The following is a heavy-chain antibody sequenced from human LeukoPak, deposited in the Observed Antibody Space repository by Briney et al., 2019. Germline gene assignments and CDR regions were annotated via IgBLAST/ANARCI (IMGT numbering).Heavy chain of an antibody. CDR3: ARSTGYGSGSYSFDY. Sequence: PSETLSLTCTVSGGSISSSRYYWGWIRQPPGKGLEWIGSIYYSGSTYYNPSLRSRVTISGDTSKNQFSLTLSSVTAADTAVYYCARSTGYGSGSYSFDYWGQGTLVTVSS. V-gene: IGHV4-39*07. J-gene: IGHJ4*02. D-gene: IGHD3-10*01. CDR2: IYYSGST. CDR1: GGSISSSRYY.